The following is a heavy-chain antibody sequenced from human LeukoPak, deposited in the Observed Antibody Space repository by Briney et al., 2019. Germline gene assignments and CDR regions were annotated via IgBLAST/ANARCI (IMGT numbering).Heavy chain of an antibody. Sequence: PGGSLRLSCAASGFTFTNSWMAWVRQAPGKGLERVANIKQDGSTKHYADSLKGRFTISRDNPKNSLYLQMNSLRADDTAVYYCARDTDGSLDYWGQGILVTVAS. CDR3: ARDTDGSLDY. D-gene: IGHD1-26*01. J-gene: IGHJ4*02. CDR2: IKQDGSTK. V-gene: IGHV3-7*01. CDR1: GFTFTNSW.